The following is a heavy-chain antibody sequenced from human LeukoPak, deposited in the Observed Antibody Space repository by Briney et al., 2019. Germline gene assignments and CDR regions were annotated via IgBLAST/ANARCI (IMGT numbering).Heavy chain of an antibody. D-gene: IGHD2-15*01. Sequence: PGGSLRLSCAASGFTVSSNYMSWVRQAPGKGLEWVSVIYSGGSTYYADSVKGRFTISRDNSKNTLYLQMNSLRAEDTAVYYCAKTYCSGGSCETPSYWGQGTLVTVSS. V-gene: IGHV3-53*01. CDR3: AKTYCSGGSCETPSY. CDR2: IYSGGST. J-gene: IGHJ4*02. CDR1: GFTVSSNY.